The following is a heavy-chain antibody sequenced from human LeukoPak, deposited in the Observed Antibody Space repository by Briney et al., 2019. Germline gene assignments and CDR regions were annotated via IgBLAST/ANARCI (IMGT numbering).Heavy chain of an antibody. D-gene: IGHD6-19*01. CDR1: GLTLRNYW. CDR3: AKEKSSGFDY. Sequence: GGSLRLSCAASGLTLRNYWMHWVRQVPGKGVAWVSRISSDGSSTTYADSVKGRFTISRDNAKNTLHLQMNDLRAEDTAVHYCAKEKSSGFDYWGQGTLVTVSS. CDR2: ISSDGSST. V-gene: IGHV3-74*01. J-gene: IGHJ4*02.